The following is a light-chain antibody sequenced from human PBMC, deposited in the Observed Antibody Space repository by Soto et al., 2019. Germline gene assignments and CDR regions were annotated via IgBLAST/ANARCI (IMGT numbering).Light chain of an antibody. CDR2: RNN. J-gene: IGLJ3*02. CDR3: AAWDDSLSGRGV. CDR1: SSNIGSNY. Sequence: QSALTQPPSASGTPGQRVTISCSGSSSNIGSNYVYWYQQLPGTAPKLLIYRNNQRPSGVPDRFSGSKSGTSASLAISGLRSEAEADYYCAAWDDSLSGRGVFGGGTKLTVL. V-gene: IGLV1-47*01.